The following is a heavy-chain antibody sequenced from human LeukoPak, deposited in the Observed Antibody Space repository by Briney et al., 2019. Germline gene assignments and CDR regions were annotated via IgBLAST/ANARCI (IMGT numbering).Heavy chain of an antibody. CDR1: GFTFSSYS. CDR2: ISSSSSYI. J-gene: IGHJ4*02. V-gene: IGHV3-21*01. Sequence: MSGGSLRLSCAASGFTFSSYSMNWARQAPGKGLEWVSSISSSSSYIYYADSVKGRFTISRDNAKNSLYMQMNSLRAEDTAVYYCAREDNVDYWGQGTLVTVSS. CDR3: AREDNVDY. D-gene: IGHD1-14*01.